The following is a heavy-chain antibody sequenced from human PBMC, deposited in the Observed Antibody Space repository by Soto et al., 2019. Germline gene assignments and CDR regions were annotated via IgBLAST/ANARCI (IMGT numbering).Heavy chain of an antibody. Sequence: QVQLVQSGPEVKKPGAPVKVSCKASGYTFTTYAIHWVRQAPGQGLEWMGWINAGNGNTEFSERFRGRVTITRDTSASTAHMELTGLTSEDTAVYYCARRFKYAAWLDPWGQGTLVTVSS. J-gene: IGHJ5*02. V-gene: IGHV1-3*01. CDR1: GYTFTTYA. CDR2: INAGNGNT. CDR3: ARRFKYAAWLDP. D-gene: IGHD2-2*01.